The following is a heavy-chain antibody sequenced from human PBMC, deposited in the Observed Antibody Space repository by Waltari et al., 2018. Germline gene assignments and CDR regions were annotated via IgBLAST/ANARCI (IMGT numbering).Heavy chain of an antibody. CDR3: ARDQWFAFDI. J-gene: IGHJ3*02. CDR1: GFTLSSYW. D-gene: IGHD3-22*01. CDR2: IKKDGSEE. V-gene: IGHV3-7*01. Sequence: EVQLVESGGGLVQPGGSLRLSCAASGFTLSSYWMSWVRQAPGKGLEWVANIKKDGSEEYYVDSGRGRFTISRDNAKNSLYLQMNSLRPEDTAVYYCARDQWFAFDIWGQGTMVTVSS.